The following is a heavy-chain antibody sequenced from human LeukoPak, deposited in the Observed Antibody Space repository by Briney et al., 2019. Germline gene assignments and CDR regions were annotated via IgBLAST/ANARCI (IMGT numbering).Heavy chain of an antibody. J-gene: IGHJ5*02. D-gene: IGHD3-22*01. CDR1: GGSISSYY. CDR2: IYYSGST. CDR3: ARTYYYDSSGYYYPNWFDP. V-gene: IGHV4-59*01. Sequence: PSETLSLTCTVSGGSISSYYWSWIRQPPGRGLEWIGYIYYSGSTNYNPSLKSRVTISVDTSKNQFSLKLSSVTAADTAVYYCARTYYYDSSGYYYPNWFDPWGQGTLATVSS.